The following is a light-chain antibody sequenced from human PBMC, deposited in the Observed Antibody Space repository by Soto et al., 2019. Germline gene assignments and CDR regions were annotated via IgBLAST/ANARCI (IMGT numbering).Light chain of an antibody. Sequence: QSVLTQPPSVSGAPGQGVTISCTGTSSNIGAGYEVHWYHQLPGTAPKFLVSGNDNRPSGVPDRLSASKSGTSGSLAITGLQAEDEGHYYCQSYDRGLTAYVFGTGTKGTVL. V-gene: IGLV1-40*01. CDR3: QSYDRGLTAYV. J-gene: IGLJ1*01. CDR1: SSNIGAGYE. CDR2: GND.